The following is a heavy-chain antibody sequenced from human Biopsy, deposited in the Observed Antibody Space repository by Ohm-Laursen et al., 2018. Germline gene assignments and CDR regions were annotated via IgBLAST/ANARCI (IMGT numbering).Heavy chain of an antibody. CDR2: IWYDGTDK. CDR3: ARDRYYGSENYFSHYNMDV. J-gene: IGHJ6*03. D-gene: IGHD3-10*01. V-gene: IGHV3-33*01. CDR1: GFTFSGYG. Sequence: SLRLSCTASGFTFSGYGMHWVRQAPGKGLEWVAVIWYDGTDKFYADSVKGRFTISRDDSKNTLYLHMNSLRAADTAVYYCARDRYYGSENYFSHYNMDVWGQGTTVTVSS.